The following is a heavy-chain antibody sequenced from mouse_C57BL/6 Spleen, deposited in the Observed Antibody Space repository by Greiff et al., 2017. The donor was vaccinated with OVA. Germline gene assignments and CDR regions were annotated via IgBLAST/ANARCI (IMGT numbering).Heavy chain of an antibody. V-gene: IGHV1-64*01. Sequence: QVHVKQPGAELVKPGASVKLSCKASGYTFTSYWMHWVKQRPGQGLEWIGMIHPNSGSTNYNEKFKSKAKLTVDKSSSTAYMQLSSLTSEDSAVYYCARGDGNYWYFDVWGTGTTVTVSS. CDR2: IHPNSGST. CDR3: ARGDGNYWYFDV. D-gene: IGHD2-1*01. J-gene: IGHJ1*03. CDR1: GYTFTSYW.